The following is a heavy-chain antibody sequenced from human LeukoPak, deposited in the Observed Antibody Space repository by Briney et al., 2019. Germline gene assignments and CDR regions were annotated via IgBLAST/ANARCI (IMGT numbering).Heavy chain of an antibody. CDR1: GGTFSSYA. Sequence: SVNVSCKASGGTFSSYAISWVRQAPGQGLEWMGGIIPIFGTANYAQKFQGRVTITADESTSTAYMELSSLRSEDTAVYYCARTFRSSWAFDYYYYYGMDVWGQGTTVTVSS. D-gene: IGHD6-13*01. CDR3: ARTFRSSWAFDYYYYYGMDV. V-gene: IGHV1-69*13. CDR2: IIPIFGTA. J-gene: IGHJ6*02.